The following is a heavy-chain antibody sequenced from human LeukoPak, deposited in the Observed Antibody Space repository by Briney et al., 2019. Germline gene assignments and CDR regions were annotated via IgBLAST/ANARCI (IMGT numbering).Heavy chain of an antibody. Sequence: GGSLRLSCAASGFTFSSYAMSWVRQAPGKGLEWVSAISGSGGSTYYADSVKGPFTISRDNSKNTLYLQMNSLRAEDTAVYYCAKDPGGYSYGPQLDYWGQGTLVTVSS. D-gene: IGHD5-18*01. CDR2: ISGSGGST. J-gene: IGHJ4*02. CDR1: GFTFSSYA. CDR3: AKDPGGYSYGPQLDY. V-gene: IGHV3-23*01.